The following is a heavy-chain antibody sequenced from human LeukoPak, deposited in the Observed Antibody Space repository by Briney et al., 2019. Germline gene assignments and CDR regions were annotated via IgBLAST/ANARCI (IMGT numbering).Heavy chain of an antibody. CDR1: GFTLSSYA. V-gene: IGHV3-30-3*01. Sequence: GGSLRLSCAASGFTLSSYAMHWVRQAPGKGLEWVAVISYDGSNKYYADSVKGRFTISRDNSKNTLYLQMNSLRAEDTAVYYCARDREADYWGQGTLVTVSS. CDR3: ARDREADY. CDR2: ISYDGSNK. J-gene: IGHJ4*02.